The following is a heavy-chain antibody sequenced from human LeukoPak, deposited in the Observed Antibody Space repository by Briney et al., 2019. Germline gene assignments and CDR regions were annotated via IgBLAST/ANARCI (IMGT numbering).Heavy chain of an antibody. CDR1: GGSIVSSTFY. J-gene: IGHJ4*02. D-gene: IGHD5-24*01. V-gene: IGHV4-39*07. Sequence: SETLSLTCSVSGGSIVSSTFYWGWVRQPPGKGLEWIGIIHHSGSTYYNSSLKSRVTISVDTSKNTLSLKLNSVTAADTAVYYCARENWRDGYVGSKWGRGTLVTVSS. CDR2: IHHSGST. CDR3: ARENWRDGYVGSK.